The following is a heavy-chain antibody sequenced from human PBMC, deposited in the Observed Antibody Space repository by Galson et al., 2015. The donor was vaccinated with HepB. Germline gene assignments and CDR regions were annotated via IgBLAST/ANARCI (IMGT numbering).Heavy chain of an antibody. CDR3: ARLATALAAAGPNYFDY. J-gene: IGHJ4*02. D-gene: IGHD6-13*01. CDR2: IYPGDSDT. V-gene: IGHV5-51*03. CDR1: GYSFTSYW. Sequence: QSGAEVKKPGESLKISCKGSGYSFTSYWIGWVRQMPGKGLEWMGIIYPGDSDTRYSPSFQGQVTISADKSISTAYLQWSSLKASDTAMYYCARLATALAAAGPNYFDYWGQGTLVTVSS.